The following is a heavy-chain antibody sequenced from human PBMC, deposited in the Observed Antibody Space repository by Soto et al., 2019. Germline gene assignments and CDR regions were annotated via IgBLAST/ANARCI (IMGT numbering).Heavy chain of an antibody. D-gene: IGHD3-10*01. Sequence: SLRLSCAASGFTFSSYGMHWVLQAPGKGLEWVAVIWYDGSNKYYADSVKGRFTISRDNSKNTLYLQMNSLRAEDTAVYYCARDTMYYGSGSYYNSYYYYGMDVWGQGTTVTVSS. V-gene: IGHV3-33*01. J-gene: IGHJ6*02. CDR1: GFTFSSYG. CDR3: ARDTMYYGSGSYYNSYYYYGMDV. CDR2: IWYDGSNK.